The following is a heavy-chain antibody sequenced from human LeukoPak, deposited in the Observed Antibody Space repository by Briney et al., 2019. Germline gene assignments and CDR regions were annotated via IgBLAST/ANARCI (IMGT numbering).Heavy chain of an antibody. CDR2: INHTGST. J-gene: IGHJ5*01. V-gene: IGHV4-34*01. CDR1: GESFTTFY. CDR3: ARGSPKLDS. Sequence: PSETLSLTCAVYGESFTTFYWGWIRQTPGKGLEWIGEINHTGSTNYNPSLKSRVTISIDTSKNQFSLKLNSVTAADTAVYYCARGSPKLDSWGQGTPVTVSS.